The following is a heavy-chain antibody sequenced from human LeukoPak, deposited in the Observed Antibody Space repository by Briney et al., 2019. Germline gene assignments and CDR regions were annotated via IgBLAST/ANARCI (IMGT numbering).Heavy chain of an antibody. CDR1: GDSINSLDL. V-gene: IGHV4-4*02. CDR2: MYLSGTT. Sequence: SETLSLTCTVSGDSINSLDLWSWVRQPPGKGLEWIGEMYLSGTTHPNPSVKSRVTISIDKSKNQFFLNLSSVTAADTAVYYCAGLVGRYSSGLYYYYFDYWGQGTLVTVSS. J-gene: IGHJ4*02. D-gene: IGHD3-22*01. CDR3: AGLVGRYSSGLYYYYFDY.